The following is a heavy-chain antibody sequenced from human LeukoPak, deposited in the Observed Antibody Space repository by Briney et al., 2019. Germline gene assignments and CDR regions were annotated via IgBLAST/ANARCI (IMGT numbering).Heavy chain of an antibody. J-gene: IGHJ4*02. V-gene: IGHV3-7*01. Sequence: PGGSLRLSCAASGFTFSSYWMSWVRQAPGRGLEWVANIKQDGSEKSYVGSVKGRFTISRDNTKNSLYLQMNSLRAEDTAVYFCAREWAGPSFDYWGQGTLVTVSS. CDR3: AREWAGPSFDY. CDR2: IKQDGSEK. D-gene: IGHD6-19*01. CDR1: GFTFSSYW.